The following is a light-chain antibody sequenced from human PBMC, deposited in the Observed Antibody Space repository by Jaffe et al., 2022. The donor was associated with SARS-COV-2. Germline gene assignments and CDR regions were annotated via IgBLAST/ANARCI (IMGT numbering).Light chain of an antibody. V-gene: IGLV8-61*01. Sequence: QTVVTQEPSFSVTPGGTVALTCGLSSGSVSSDYYPSWYQQTPGQAPRTLIYNTNTRSSGVPHRFSGSILGNKAALIITGAQADDESDYYCVLFMGNGISMFGGGTKLTVL. CDR3: VLFMGNGISM. J-gene: IGLJ3*02. CDR2: NTN. CDR1: SGSVSSDYY.